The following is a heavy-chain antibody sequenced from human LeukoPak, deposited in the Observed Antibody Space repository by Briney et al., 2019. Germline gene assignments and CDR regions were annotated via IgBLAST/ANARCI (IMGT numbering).Heavy chain of an antibody. J-gene: IGHJ4*02. CDR1: GGSISSGDYY. CDR2: IYYSGST. CDR3: ARVTKLGILVDY. Sequence: SSETLSLTCTVSGGSISSGDYYWSCIRQPPGKGLEWIGYIYYSGSTYYNPSLKSRVTISVDTSKNQFSLKLSSVTAADTAVYYCARVTKLGILVDYWGQGTLVTVSS. V-gene: IGHV4-30-4*01. D-gene: IGHD7-27*01.